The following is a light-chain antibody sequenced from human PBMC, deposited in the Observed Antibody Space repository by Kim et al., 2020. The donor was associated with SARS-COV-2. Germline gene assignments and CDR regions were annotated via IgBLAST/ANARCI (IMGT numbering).Light chain of an antibody. CDR2: AGS. Sequence: GEKGNNTWRASQDMTENLAWVQKRPGEAPKSLIYAGSSLESGVPSRISGSASAKDFNLTIDILQPEDFATYYCQQDSAYPLTFGGGTKVDIK. CDR1: QDMTEN. J-gene: IGKJ4*01. CDR3: QQDSAYPLT. V-gene: IGKV1-16*01.